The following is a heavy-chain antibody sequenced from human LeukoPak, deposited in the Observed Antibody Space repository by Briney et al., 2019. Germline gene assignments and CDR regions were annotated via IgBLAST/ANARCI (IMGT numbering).Heavy chain of an antibody. D-gene: IGHD4-17*01. CDR2: IWYDGSNK. Sequence: GGSLRLSCAASGFTFSDYYMSWIRQAPGKGLEWVAVIWYDGSNKYYADSVKGRFTISRDNSKNTLYLQMNSLRAEDTAVYYCAKDKGDYVFDYWGQGTLVTVSS. V-gene: IGHV3-33*06. CDR1: GFTFSDYY. CDR3: AKDKGDYVFDY. J-gene: IGHJ4*02.